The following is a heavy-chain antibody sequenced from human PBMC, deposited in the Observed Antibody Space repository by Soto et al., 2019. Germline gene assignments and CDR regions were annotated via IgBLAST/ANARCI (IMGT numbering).Heavy chain of an antibody. J-gene: IGHJ6*03. CDR1: GFTFSSYA. CDR2: IRGSGSRA. V-gene: IGHV3-23*01. Sequence: EVQVLESGGGLVQPGGSLRLSCAASGFTFSSYAMNWVRQSPGKGLEWVGSIRGSGSRAYYPDSVEGRFTIARDNSKNTLYLQMNSLRAEDTAVYYCAKRGGDYDSRYHYYMGGWGKGTAVTVSS. D-gene: IGHD3-16*01. CDR3: AKRGGDYDSRYHYYMGG.